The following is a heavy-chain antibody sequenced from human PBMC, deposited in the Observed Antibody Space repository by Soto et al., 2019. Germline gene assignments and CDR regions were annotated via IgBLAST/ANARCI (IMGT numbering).Heavy chain of an antibody. D-gene: IGHD1-26*01. V-gene: IGHV4-59*12. Sequence: SETLSLTCSVSGAPISSYYWSWIRQPPGKGLEWLAYIYYSGSTSYNPSLKSRVSISLDTSMNQFSLKLSSVTAADTAVYYCARDTQVGAFDIWGQGTMVTV. CDR3: ARDTQVGAFDI. J-gene: IGHJ3*02. CDR1: GAPISSYY. CDR2: IYYSGST.